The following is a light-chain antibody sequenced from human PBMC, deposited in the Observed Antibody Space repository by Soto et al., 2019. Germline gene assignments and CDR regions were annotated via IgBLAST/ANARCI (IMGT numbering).Light chain of an antibody. CDR3: QHYDTCPLT. CDR2: KAS. CDR1: QSISSW. V-gene: IGKV1-5*03. J-gene: IGKJ4*01. Sequence: DIQMTQSPSTLSASGGDRVTITCRASQSISSWLAWYQQKPGKDPKLLIYKASSLESGVPSRFSGSGSVTEFTLTISSLQPDDFATYYSQHYDTCPLTFGGGTTGEIK.